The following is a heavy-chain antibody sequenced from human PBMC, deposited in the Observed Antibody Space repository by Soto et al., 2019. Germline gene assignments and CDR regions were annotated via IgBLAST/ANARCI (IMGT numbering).Heavy chain of an antibody. Sequence: ASVKVSCKASGITFRRTAVQWMRQARGQRLEWIGRIVVGTGSTTYAQIVQERIAITRDMSTNTAYMELSSLRSEDTAVYYCASSRTYYGDYEWYFDLWGRGTLVTVSS. CDR2: IVVGTGST. CDR1: GITFRRTA. J-gene: IGHJ2*01. V-gene: IGHV1-58*01. CDR3: ASSRTYYGDYEWYFDL. D-gene: IGHD4-17*01.